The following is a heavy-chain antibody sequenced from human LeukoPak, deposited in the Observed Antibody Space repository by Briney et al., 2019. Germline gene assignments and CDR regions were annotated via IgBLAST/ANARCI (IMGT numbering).Heavy chain of an antibody. CDR2: IYYSGST. D-gene: IGHD6-13*01. CDR3: ARHERAAAGAFDI. V-gene: IGHV4-59*08. Sequence: SETLSLTCTVSGGSISSYYWSWIRQPPGKGLEWIGYIYYSGSTNYNPSLKSRVTISVDTSKNQFSLKLSSVTAADTAVYYCARHERAAAGAFDIWGQGTMVTVSS. J-gene: IGHJ3*02. CDR1: GGSISSYY.